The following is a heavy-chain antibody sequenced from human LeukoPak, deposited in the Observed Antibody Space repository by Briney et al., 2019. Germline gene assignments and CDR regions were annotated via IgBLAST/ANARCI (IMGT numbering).Heavy chain of an antibody. Sequence: SETLSLTCTVSGASLSRDTYFWGWIRQSPEKGLVWIGSIDSSGTTHYNSSLKSRVVISVDTSRNEVSLNLTSVTSADTAVYYCARHGYIQFWLYWGQGTQVIVSS. CDR2: IDSSGTT. CDR1: GASLSRDTYF. CDR3: ARHGYIQFWLY. V-gene: IGHV4-39*01. D-gene: IGHD5-18*01. J-gene: IGHJ4*02.